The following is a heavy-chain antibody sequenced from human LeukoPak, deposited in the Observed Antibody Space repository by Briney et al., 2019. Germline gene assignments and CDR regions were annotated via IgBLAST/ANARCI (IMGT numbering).Heavy chain of an antibody. J-gene: IGHJ6*03. CDR1: GGSISSNNYY. V-gene: IGHV4-39*07. Sequence: SETLSLTCTVSGGSISSNNYYWGWIREPPGKGLEWIVNIYYSGSTYYNPSLKSRLTISVDTSKNQFSLKLTSVTAADTAVYYCARTTEGGYTHDYFYYYYMDVWGKGTTVTISS. CDR3: ARTTEGGYTHDYFYYYYMDV. CDR2: IYYSGST. D-gene: IGHD5-18*01.